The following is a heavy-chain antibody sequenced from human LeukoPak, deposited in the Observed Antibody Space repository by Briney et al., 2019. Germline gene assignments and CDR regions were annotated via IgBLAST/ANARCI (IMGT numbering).Heavy chain of an antibody. J-gene: IGHJ4*02. CDR3: ARDRLLTYSSSWYGYYFDY. V-gene: IGHV3-7*01. CDR2: IKQDGSEK. Sequence: GGSLRLSCAASGLTFSSYWMSWVRQAPGKGLEWVANIKQDGSEKYYVDSVKGRFTISRDNAKNSLYLQMNSLRAEDTAVYYCARDRLLTYSSSWYGYYFDYWGQGTLVTVSS. D-gene: IGHD6-13*01. CDR1: GLTFSSYW.